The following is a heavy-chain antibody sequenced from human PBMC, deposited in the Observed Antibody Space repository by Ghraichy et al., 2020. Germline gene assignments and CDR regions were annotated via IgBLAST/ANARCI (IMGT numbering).Heavy chain of an antibody. CDR2: IGSSSSPI. Sequence: GGSLRLSCAASGFNFNSYSMNWVRQAPGKGLEWVSYIGSSSSPIYYADSVKGRFTISRDNAKNSLYLQMNSLRAEDTAVYYCARWVSGGYSILDYWGQGTLVTVSS. CDR1: GFNFNSYS. D-gene: IGHD3-10*01. J-gene: IGHJ4*02. V-gene: IGHV3-48*04. CDR3: ARWVSGGYSILDY.